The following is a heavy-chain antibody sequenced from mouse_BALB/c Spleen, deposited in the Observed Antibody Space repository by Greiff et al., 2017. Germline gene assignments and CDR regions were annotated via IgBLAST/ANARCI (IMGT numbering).Heavy chain of an antibody. CDR3: ASGDYEGMDY. CDR2: ISDGGSYT. CDR1: GFTFSDYY. D-gene: IGHD2-4*01. J-gene: IGHJ4*01. V-gene: IGHV5-4*02. Sequence: DVKLVESGGGLVKPGGSLKLSCAASGFTFSDYYMYWVRQTPEKRLEWVATISDGGSYTYYPDSVKGRFTISRDNAKNNLYLQMSSLKSEDTAMYYCASGDYEGMDYWGQGTSVTVSS.